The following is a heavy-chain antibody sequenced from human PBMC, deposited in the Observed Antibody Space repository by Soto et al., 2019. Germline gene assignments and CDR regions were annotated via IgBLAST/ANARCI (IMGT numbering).Heavy chain of an antibody. V-gene: IGHV3-74*03. Sequence: EVQLVESGGGLVQPGGSLRLSCAASGFIFSGYWMHWVRQAPGKGLVWVSRLHSDGSSTTYAYSVKGRFTISRDNAKNTLYLQMNSLRAEDTAVYYCATALPSIIREGYYYSYGIDFWGQGTTVTVSS. CDR1: GFIFSGYW. CDR2: LHSDGSST. D-gene: IGHD3-10*01. CDR3: ATALPSIIREGYYYSYGIDF. J-gene: IGHJ6*02.